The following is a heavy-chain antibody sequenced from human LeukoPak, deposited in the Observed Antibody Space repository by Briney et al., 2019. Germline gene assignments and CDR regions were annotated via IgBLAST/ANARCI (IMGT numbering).Heavy chain of an antibody. V-gene: IGHV3-48*03. CDR2: ISSSGSAI. J-gene: IGHJ4*02. CDR1: GFTFSNYE. CDR3: ARVHYYDSSGFDY. D-gene: IGHD3-22*01. Sequence: GGSLRLSCAASGFTFSNYEMNWVRQAPGKGLGWVSYISSSGSAIYYAHSVKGRFTISRDNAKNSLYLQMNSLRAEDTAVYYCARVHYYDSSGFDYWGQGTLVTVSS.